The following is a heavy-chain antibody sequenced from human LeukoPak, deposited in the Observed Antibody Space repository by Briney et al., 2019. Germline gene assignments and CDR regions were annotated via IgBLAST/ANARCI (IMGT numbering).Heavy chain of an antibody. CDR1: GGSFSGYY. CDR2: INHSGST. Sequence: NPSETLSLTCAVYGGSFSGYYWSWIRQPPGKGREWIGEINHSGSTNYNPSLKSRVTISVDTSKNQFSLKLSSVTAADTAVYYCARGRGYSGYTRGFRYWGQGTLVTVSS. V-gene: IGHV4-34*01. D-gene: IGHD5-12*01. CDR3: ARGRGYSGYTRGFRY. J-gene: IGHJ4*02.